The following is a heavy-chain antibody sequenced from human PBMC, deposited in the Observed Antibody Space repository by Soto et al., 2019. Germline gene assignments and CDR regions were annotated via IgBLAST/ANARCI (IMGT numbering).Heavy chain of an antibody. Sequence: SETLSLTCSVSGDSVSSGTYYWNWLRQSPGKGLEWIGYVHSSGNTDYNPSLKSRVTISLDTSKSQFSLKFTSVSAADTAVYYCARNFGYWGQGTLVTVSS. CDR1: GDSVSSGTYY. CDR2: VHSSGNT. J-gene: IGHJ4*02. V-gene: IGHV4-61*01. CDR3: ARNFGY.